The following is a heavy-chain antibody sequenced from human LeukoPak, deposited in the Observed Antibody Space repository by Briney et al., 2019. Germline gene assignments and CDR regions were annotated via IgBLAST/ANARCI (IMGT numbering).Heavy chain of an antibody. V-gene: IGHV4-34*01. D-gene: IGHD3-16*01. CDR3: ARLKSAMGAYYYYYYGMDV. Sequence: SETLSLTCAVYGESFRGCYWSWLREPPGKGLEGLGEINHSGSTNYNPSLKSRVTISVDTPKNQFSLKLSSVTAADTAVYYCARLKSAMGAYYYYYYGMDVWGQGTTVTVSS. CDR2: INHSGST. CDR1: GESFRGCY. J-gene: IGHJ6*02.